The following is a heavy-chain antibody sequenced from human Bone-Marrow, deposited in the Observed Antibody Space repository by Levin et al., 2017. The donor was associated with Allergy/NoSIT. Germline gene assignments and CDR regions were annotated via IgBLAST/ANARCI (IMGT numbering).Heavy chain of an antibody. V-gene: IGHV3-7*01. J-gene: IGHJ6*02. D-gene: IGHD2-8*01. CDR3: ARGGVVYAMGYFYYGMDV. Sequence: GESLKISCTASGFTFTTYWMTWVRQAPGKGLEWVARIKHDGSDKYYVDSVKGRFTVSRDNAKKSLYLHMNSLGVEDTTVYFCARGGVVYAMGYFYYGMDVWGQGTTVTVS. CDR1: GFTFTTYW. CDR2: IKHDGSDK.